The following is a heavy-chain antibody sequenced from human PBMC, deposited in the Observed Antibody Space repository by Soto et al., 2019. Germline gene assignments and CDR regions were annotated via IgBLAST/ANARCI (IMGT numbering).Heavy chain of an antibody. CDR3: ASSPQGYYDILTGYYGAEAFDI. Sequence: QLQLQESGPGLVKPSETLSLTCTVSGGSISSSSYYWGWIRQPPGKGLEWIGSIYYSGSTYYNPSLKSRVTISVDTSKNQFSLKLSSVTAADTAVYYCASSPQGYYDILTGYYGAEAFDIWGQGTMVTVSS. CDR1: GGSISSSSYY. V-gene: IGHV4-39*01. CDR2: IYYSGST. J-gene: IGHJ3*02. D-gene: IGHD3-9*01.